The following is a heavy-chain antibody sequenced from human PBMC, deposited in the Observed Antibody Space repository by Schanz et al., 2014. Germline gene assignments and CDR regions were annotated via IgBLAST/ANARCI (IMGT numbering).Heavy chain of an antibody. CDR2: IKSDGSST. V-gene: IGHV3-74*01. CDR1: GFTFSRYW. D-gene: IGHD1-1*01. J-gene: IGHJ4*02. Sequence: EVQLVESGGGLVQPGGSLRLSCAASGFTFSRYWMHWVRQVPGKGLVWVSRIKSDGSSTSYADSVKGRFTISRDNSKNTLYLQMNSLRAEDTALYYCARDRRNADLDYWGQGTLVTVSS. CDR3: ARDRRNADLDY.